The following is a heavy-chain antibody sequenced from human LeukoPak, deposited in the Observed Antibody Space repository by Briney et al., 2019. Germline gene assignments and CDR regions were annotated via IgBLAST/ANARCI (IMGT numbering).Heavy chain of an antibody. CDR2: IRYDGSNK. J-gene: IGHJ4*02. V-gene: IGHV3-30*02. CDR1: GFTFSSYG. Sequence: GGSLRLSCAASGFTFSSYGMHWVRQAPGKGLEWVAFIRYDGSNKYYADSVKGRFTISRDNSKNTLYLRMNSLRAEDTAVYYCAKDSRITMVRGVIGHFDYWGQGTLVTVSS. CDR3: AKDSRITMVRGVIGHFDY. D-gene: IGHD3-10*01.